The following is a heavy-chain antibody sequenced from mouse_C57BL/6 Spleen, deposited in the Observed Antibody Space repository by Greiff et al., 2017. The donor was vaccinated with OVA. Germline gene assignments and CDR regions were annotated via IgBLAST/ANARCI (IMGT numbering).Heavy chain of an antibody. D-gene: IGHD3-2*02. CDR3: GLDSSGPVY. V-gene: IGHV1-59*01. J-gene: IGHJ2*01. CDR2: IDPSDSYT. CDR1: GYTFTSYW. Sequence: VKLMESGAELVRPGTSVKLSCTASGYTFTSYWMHWVKQRPGQGLEWIGVIDPSDSYTNYTQKFKGKATLTVDTSSSTAYMQLSSLTSEDSAVYYCGLDSSGPVYWGQGTTLTVSS.